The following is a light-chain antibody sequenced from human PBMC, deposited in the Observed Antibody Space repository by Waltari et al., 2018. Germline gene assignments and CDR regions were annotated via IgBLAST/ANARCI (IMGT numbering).Light chain of an antibody. V-gene: IGLV2-14*03. CDR3: SSFTSSSTLV. Sequence: QSALTQPVSVSGSPGQSITISCTGTISDVGGYNYVAWYQQHPGKAPKLLIYDVTNRPSGVSNRFSGSKSGTTASLTISGLQAEDEADYHCSSFTSSSTLVFGTGTKVTVL. CDR2: DVT. CDR1: ISDVGGYNY. J-gene: IGLJ1*01.